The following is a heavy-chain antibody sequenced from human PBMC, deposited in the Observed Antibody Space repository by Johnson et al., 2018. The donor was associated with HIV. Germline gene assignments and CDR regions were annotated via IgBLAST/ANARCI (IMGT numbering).Heavy chain of an antibody. V-gene: IGHV3-53*01. Sequence: VQLVESGGGLIQPGGSLRLSCAASGFTVSSNYMSWVRQAPGKGLEWVSAISGSGGSTYYADSVKGRFTISRDNSKNTLYLQMNSLRAEDTAVYYCARGRGALDIWGQGTVVTISS. D-gene: IGHD3-16*01. CDR2: SGSGGST. J-gene: IGHJ3*02. CDR1: GFTVSSNY. CDR3: ARGRGALDI.